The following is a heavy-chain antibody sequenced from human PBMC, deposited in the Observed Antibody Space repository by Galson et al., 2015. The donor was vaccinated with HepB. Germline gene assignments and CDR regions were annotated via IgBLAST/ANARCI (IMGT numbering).Heavy chain of an antibody. J-gene: IGHJ6*02. CDR3: ARDIFVRGSYSPYYYYGMDV. CDR1: GGTFSSYA. Sequence: SVKVSCKASGGTFSSYAISWVRQAPGQGLEWMGGIIPIFGTANYAQKFQGRVTITADESTSTAYMELGSLRSEDTAVYYCARDIFVRGSYSPYYYYGMDVWGQGTTVTVSS. CDR2: IIPIFGTA. D-gene: IGHD1-26*01. V-gene: IGHV1-69*13.